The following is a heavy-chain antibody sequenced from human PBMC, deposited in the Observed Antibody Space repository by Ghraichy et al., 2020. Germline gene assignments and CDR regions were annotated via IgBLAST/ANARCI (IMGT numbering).Heavy chain of an antibody. J-gene: IGHJ4*02. CDR3: ARIIVGARGHLDY. CDR1: GFTFSSYS. D-gene: IGHD1-26*01. CDR2: ISSSSSYI. Sequence: GGSLRLSCAASGFTFSSYSMNWVRQAPGKGLEWVSSISSSSSYIYYADSVKGRFTISRDNAKNSLYLQMNSLRAEDTAVYYCARIIVGARGHLDYWGQGTLVTVSS. V-gene: IGHV3-21*01.